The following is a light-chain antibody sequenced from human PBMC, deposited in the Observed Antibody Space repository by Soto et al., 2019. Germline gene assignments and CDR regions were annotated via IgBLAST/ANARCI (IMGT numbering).Light chain of an antibody. CDR3: QQSYTTPPIP. V-gene: IGKV1-39*01. CDR1: QSIRSY. Sequence: DIQMTQYQSSLSASVGDRFSISCLASQSIRSYVNWYQQKPGKAPKLLIYAASSLQSGVPSRFSGSGSGADFTLTISSLQPDDFATYYCQQSYTTPPIPSGQGTRLEIK. J-gene: IGKJ5*01. CDR2: AAS.